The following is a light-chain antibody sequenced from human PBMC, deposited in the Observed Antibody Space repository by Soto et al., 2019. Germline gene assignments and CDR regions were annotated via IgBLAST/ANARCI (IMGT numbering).Light chain of an antibody. J-gene: IGLJ2*01. V-gene: IGLV2-14*01. CDR3: SSYTSSSTPI. CDR1: SSDVGGYNY. CDR2: DVS. Sequence: QSVLTQPASVSGSPGQSITISCTGTSSDVGGYNYVSWYQQHPGKAPKLMIYDVSNRPSGVSKRFSGSKSGNTASLTISGLQAEDEADYYCSSYTSSSTPIFGGGTKVTVL.